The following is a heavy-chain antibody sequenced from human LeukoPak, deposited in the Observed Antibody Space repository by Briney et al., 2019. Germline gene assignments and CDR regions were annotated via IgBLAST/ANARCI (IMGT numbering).Heavy chain of an antibody. Sequence: SETLSLTCTVSGGSVSSGTYYWSWIRQPPGKGLEWIGYIYYSGSTNYNPSLKSRVTISIDTSTNQFSLKLSSVTATDTAVYYCARDFRSGYSSGWYDYWGQGTLVTVSS. CDR2: IYYSGST. D-gene: IGHD6-19*01. CDR3: ARDFRSGYSSGWYDY. J-gene: IGHJ4*02. V-gene: IGHV4-61*01. CDR1: GGSVSSGTYY.